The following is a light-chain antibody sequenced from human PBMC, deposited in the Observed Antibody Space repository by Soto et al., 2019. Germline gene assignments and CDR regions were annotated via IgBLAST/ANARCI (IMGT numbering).Light chain of an antibody. CDR1: QGIRSH. J-gene: IGKJ3*01. CDR3: LQYDTYPRT. CDR2: VAS. V-gene: IGKV1-16*02. Sequence: DIQMTQSPSSLSASVGDRVIITCRASQGIRSHLAWFQQKPGKAPKSLIYVASTLQSGVPSKFSGSGSGTDFTLTINSLQPEDFATYYCLQYDTYPRTFGPGTKVDIK.